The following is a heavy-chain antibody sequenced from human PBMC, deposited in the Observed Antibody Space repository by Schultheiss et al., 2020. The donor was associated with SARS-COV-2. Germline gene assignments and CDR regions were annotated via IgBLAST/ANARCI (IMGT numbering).Heavy chain of an antibody. V-gene: IGHV4-4*07. Sequence: SETLSLTCTVSGGSISSYYWSWIRQPAGKGLEWIGRFYTSGSTNYNPSLKSRVTMSVDTSKNQFSLKLSSVTAADTAVYYCARRKPVRGAATYFDLWGRGTLVTVSS. CDR1: GGSISSYY. CDR2: FYTSGST. CDR3: ARRKPVRGAATYFDL. D-gene: IGHD3-10*02. J-gene: IGHJ2*01.